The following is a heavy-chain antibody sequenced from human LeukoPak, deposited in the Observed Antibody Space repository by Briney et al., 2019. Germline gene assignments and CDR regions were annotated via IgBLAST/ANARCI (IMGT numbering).Heavy chain of an antibody. V-gene: IGHV1-69*04. CDR3: ARGGVERAADA. CDR2: IIPILGIA. J-gene: IGHJ5*02. CDR1: GGTFSSYA. D-gene: IGHD6-13*01. Sequence: ASVKVSCKASGGTFSSYAISWVRQAPGQGLEWMGRIIPILGIANYAQKFQGRVTITADKSTSTAYMELSSLRSEDTAVYYCARGGVERAADAWGQGTLVTVSS.